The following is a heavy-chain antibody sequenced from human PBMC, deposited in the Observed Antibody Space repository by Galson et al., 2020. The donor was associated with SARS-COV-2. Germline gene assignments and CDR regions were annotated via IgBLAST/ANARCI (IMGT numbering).Heavy chain of an antibody. V-gene: IGHV1-8*01. CDR3: ARTIGRWFGELYPIDY. J-gene: IGHJ4*02. D-gene: IGHD3-10*01. CDR1: GYTFTSYD. Sequence: ASVKVSCKASGYTFTSYDINWVRQATGQGLEWMGWMNPNSGNTGYAQKFQGRVTMTRNTSISTAYMELSSLRSEDTAVYYCARTIGRWFGELYPIDYWGQGTLVTVSS. CDR2: MNPNSGNT.